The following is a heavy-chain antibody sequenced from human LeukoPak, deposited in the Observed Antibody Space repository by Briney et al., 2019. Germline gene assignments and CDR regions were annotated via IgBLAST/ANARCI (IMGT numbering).Heavy chain of an antibody. Sequence: ASVKVSCKASGYTFSSYYMHWVRPAPGQGLEWMGIINPSGGSTSYAQKFQGRVTMTRDMSTSTVYMELGSLRSEDTAVYYCARDYRTGSYPSPLDIWGQGTMVTVSS. D-gene: IGHD3-10*01. CDR1: GYTFSSYY. V-gene: IGHV1-46*01. J-gene: IGHJ3*02. CDR2: INPSGGST. CDR3: ARDYRTGSYPSPLDI.